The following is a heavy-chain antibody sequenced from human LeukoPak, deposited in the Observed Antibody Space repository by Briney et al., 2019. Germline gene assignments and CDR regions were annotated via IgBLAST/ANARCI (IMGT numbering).Heavy chain of an antibody. CDR1: GFTFSGSA. CDR2: IRSKANSYAT. Sequence: GGSLRLSCAASGFTFSGSAMHWVRQASGKGLEWVGRIRSKANSYATAYAASVKGRFTISRDDSKNTAYLQMNSLRAEDTAVYYCAKDWWELPSDAFDIWGQGTMVTVSS. D-gene: IGHD1-26*01. CDR3: AKDWWELPSDAFDI. J-gene: IGHJ3*02. V-gene: IGHV3-73*01.